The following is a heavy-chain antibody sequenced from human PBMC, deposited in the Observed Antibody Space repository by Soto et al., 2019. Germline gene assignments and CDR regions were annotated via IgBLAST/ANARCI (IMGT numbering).Heavy chain of an antibody. Sequence: GGSLRLSCAASGFAFSSYTMNWVRQAPGKGLEWVSFISGRGTTAYYADSVKGRFTISRDNAKNSLYLQLDSLRDEDTATYYRARPGFCSGISCKYYFYYYGMDVWGQGTTVTVSS. D-gene: IGHD2-2*01. V-gene: IGHV3-48*02. CDR2: ISGRGTTA. CDR1: GFAFSSYT. J-gene: IGHJ6*02. CDR3: ARPGFCSGISCKYYFYYYGMDV.